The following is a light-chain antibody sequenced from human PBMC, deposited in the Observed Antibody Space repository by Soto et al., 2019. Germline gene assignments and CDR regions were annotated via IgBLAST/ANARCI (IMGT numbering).Light chain of an antibody. Sequence: EVVKTQSPVTLSVSPGERASLSCRASQSMTANLSWYQQKPGQAPRLLIYGASTRATGVPARFSGSGSGTQFTLTISSLQSEDFALYYCQQYNDWPPKRTFGQGTRVDFK. V-gene: IGKV3-15*01. CDR3: QQYNDWPPKRT. J-gene: IGKJ1*01. CDR2: GAS. CDR1: QSMTAN.